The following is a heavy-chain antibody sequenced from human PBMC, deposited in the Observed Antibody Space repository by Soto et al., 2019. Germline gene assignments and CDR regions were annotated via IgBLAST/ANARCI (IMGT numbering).Heavy chain of an antibody. V-gene: IGHV1-8*01. CDR3: ARAGHKRGYGSGRGGYYMDV. CDR2: MNPNSGNT. Sequence: QVQLVQSGAEVKKPGASVKVSCKASGYTFTSYDINWVRQATGQGPEWMGWMNPNSGNTGYAQKFQGRVTMTRNTSISTAYMELSSLRSEDTAVYYCARAGHKRGYGSGRGGYYMDVWGKGTTVTVSS. D-gene: IGHD3-10*01. CDR1: GYTFTSYD. J-gene: IGHJ6*03.